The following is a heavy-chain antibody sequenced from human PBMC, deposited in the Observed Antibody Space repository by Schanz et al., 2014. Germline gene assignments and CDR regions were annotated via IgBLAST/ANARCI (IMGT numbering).Heavy chain of an antibody. Sequence: EVQLVESGGGLIQPGGSLRLSCAVSGFTVSTNYMSWVRQAPGKGLEWVSSIYINSGSTNYADSVKGRFIISRDSSKNTLFLQMNSLRAGDTAVYYCAKGPWVSSCPPEDWGQGTHVIVSS. CDR3: AKGPWVSSCPPED. V-gene: IGHV3-53*01. D-gene: IGHD6-13*01. CDR1: GFTVSTNY. CDR2: IYINSGST. J-gene: IGHJ4*02.